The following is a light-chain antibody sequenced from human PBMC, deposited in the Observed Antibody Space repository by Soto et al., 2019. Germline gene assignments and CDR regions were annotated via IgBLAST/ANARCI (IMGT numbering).Light chain of an antibody. J-gene: IGKJ5*01. V-gene: IGKV3-20*01. CDR3: QQYGSSPIT. Sequence: ETGLTQSPGALSLSTGESSTLSCKTSQSVSSSYLAWYQQKPGQAPRLLIYGASSRATGIPDRFSGSGSGTDFTLTISSLEPEDFAVYYCQQYGSSPITFGQVTRLEIK. CDR2: GAS. CDR1: QSVSSSY.